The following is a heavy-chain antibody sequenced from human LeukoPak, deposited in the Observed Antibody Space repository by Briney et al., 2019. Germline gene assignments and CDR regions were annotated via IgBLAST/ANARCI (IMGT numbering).Heavy chain of an antibody. CDR2: IYYSGST. CDR3: ASITMVRGVIQY. J-gene: IGHJ4*02. D-gene: IGHD3-10*01. Sequence: SETLSLICTVSGGSISSYYWSWIRQPPGKGLEWIGYIYYSGSTNYNPSLRSRVTISVDTSKNQFSLKLSSVTAADTAVYYYASITMVRGVIQYWGQGTLVTVSS. CDR1: GGSISSYY. V-gene: IGHV4-59*01.